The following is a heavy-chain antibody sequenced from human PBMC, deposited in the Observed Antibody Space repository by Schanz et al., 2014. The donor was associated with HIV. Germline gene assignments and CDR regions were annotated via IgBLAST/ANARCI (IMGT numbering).Heavy chain of an antibody. Sequence: EVQLLESGGDLVQPGGSLRLSCEVSGFSLINNAMTWVRQAPGKGLEWVSDIRGGGDTYYADSVRGRFTISRDNSKNTVYLQLNSLRPEDTAVYYCAKASESIFGVEGLDYWGQGTLVTVSS. D-gene: IGHD3-3*01. CDR2: IRGGGDT. J-gene: IGHJ4*02. V-gene: IGHV3-23*01. CDR3: AKASESIFGVEGLDY. CDR1: GFSLINNA.